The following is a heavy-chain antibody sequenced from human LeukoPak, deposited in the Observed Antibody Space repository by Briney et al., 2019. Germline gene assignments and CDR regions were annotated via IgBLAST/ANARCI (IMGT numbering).Heavy chain of an antibody. CDR3: ASRDGYSPYFDY. CDR1: GGSFSGYY. V-gene: IGHV4-59*01. J-gene: IGHJ4*02. CDR2: IYYSGST. Sequence: SETLSLTCAVYGGSFSGYYWSWIRQPPGKGLEWIGYIYYSGSTNYNPSLKSRVTISVDTSKNQFSLKLSSVTAADTAVYYCASRDGYSPYFDYWGQGTLVTVSS. D-gene: IGHD5-24*01.